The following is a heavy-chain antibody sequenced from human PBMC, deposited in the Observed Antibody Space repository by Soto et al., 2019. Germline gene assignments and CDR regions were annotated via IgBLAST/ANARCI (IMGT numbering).Heavy chain of an antibody. CDR2: IDPSDSYT. CDR1: GYSFTSYW. Sequence: GESLKISCKGSGYSFTSYWISWVRQMPGKGLEWMGTIDPSDSYTNYSPSFQGHVTISADKSISTAYLQWSSLKASDTAMYYCARHVDYYDSSGYVNPHYYYYRMDVWGQGTTVTVSS. CDR3: ARHVDYYDSSGYVNPHYYYYRMDV. V-gene: IGHV5-10-1*01. D-gene: IGHD3-22*01. J-gene: IGHJ6*02.